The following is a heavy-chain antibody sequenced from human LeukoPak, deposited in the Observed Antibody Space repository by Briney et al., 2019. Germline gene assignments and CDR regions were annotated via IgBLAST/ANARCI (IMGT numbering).Heavy chain of an antibody. Sequence: PSETLSLTCTASGGSISSGSYYWSWIRQPAGKGLEWIGRIYTSGSTNYNPSLKSRDTISVDTSKNQFSLKLSSVTAADTAVYYCARAGRKMDAFDIWGQGTMVTVSS. CDR2: IYTSGST. V-gene: IGHV4-61*02. D-gene: IGHD5-24*01. CDR3: ARAGRKMDAFDI. J-gene: IGHJ3*02. CDR1: GGSISSGSYY.